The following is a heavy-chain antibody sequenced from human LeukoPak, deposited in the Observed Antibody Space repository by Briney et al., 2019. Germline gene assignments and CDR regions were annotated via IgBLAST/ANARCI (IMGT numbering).Heavy chain of an antibody. J-gene: IGHJ3*02. CDR1: GGSISSYY. V-gene: IGHV4-59*01. D-gene: IGHD3-22*01. CDR3: AREQDSSGYYNDAFDI. Sequence: SETLSLTCTVSGGSISSYYWSWIRQPPGKGLEWIGYIYYSGSTNYNPSLKSRVTISVDTSENQFSLKLSSVTAADTAVYYCAREQDSSGYYNDAFDIWGQGTMVTVSS. CDR2: IYYSGST.